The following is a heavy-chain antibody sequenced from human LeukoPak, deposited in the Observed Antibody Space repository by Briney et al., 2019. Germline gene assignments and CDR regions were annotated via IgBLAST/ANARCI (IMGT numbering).Heavy chain of an antibody. D-gene: IGHD3-10*01. CDR1: GVSFSNYA. CDR3: VKPISRNYYNPGYFDY. J-gene: IGHJ4*02. Sequence: PGGSLRLSCSASGVSFSNYAMHWVRQAPGKGLEYVSAISSNGAGTNYADSVKGRFTISRDNSKNTIYLQVSSLRPEDTAVYYCVKPISRNYYNPGYFDYWGQGTLVTVSS. CDR2: ISSNGAGT. V-gene: IGHV3-64D*06.